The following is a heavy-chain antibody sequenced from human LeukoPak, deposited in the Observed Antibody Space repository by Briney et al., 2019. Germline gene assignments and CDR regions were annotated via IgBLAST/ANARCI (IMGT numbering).Heavy chain of an antibody. CDR2: ISWDSSSV. D-gene: IGHD2-15*01. CDR1: GFTFRDYA. J-gene: IGHJ3*02. CDR3: AKDVGGPLADAFDI. Sequence: GRSLRPSCAASGFTFRDYAMSWVRQAPGKGLEWVSGISWDSSSVAYADSVKGRFTISRDNAKNSLYLQMNSLRAEDMALYYCAKDVGGPLADAFDIWGQGTMVTVSS. V-gene: IGHV3-9*03.